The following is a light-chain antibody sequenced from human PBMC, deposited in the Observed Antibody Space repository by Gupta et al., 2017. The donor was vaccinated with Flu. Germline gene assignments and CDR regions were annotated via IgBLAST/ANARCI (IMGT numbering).Light chain of an antibody. CDR2: EVT. CDR3: NSYADSNNLV. CDR1: SSDGGGYNY. Sequence: ALPHPPSASGSPGQPLTISCTGTSSDGGGYNYGSWYQQPPGKAPKLIIDEVTKRPSGVPDRFCGYKSGDTASLTVAGLQTEDEADYYCNSYADSNNLVFGGGTKLTVL. J-gene: IGLJ3*02. V-gene: IGLV2-8*01.